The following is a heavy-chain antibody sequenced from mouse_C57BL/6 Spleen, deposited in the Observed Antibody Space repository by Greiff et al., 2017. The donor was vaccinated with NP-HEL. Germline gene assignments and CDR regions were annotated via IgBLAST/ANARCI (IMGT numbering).Heavy chain of an antibody. D-gene: IGHD2-4*01. CDR1: GYTFTSYW. CDR2: IDPSDSET. V-gene: IGHV1-52*01. J-gene: IGHJ2*01. CDR3: ARLAGYDYAFDY. Sequence: QVQLQQPGAELVRPGSSVKLSCKASGYTFTSYWMHWVKQRPIQGLEWIGNIDPSDSETPYNQKFKAKATLTVDKSSSTAYMQLSSLTSEDSAVYYCARLAGYDYAFDYWGQGTTLTVSS.